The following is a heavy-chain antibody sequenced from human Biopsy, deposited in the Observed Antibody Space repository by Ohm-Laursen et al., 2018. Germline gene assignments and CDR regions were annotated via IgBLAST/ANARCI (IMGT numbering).Heavy chain of an antibody. D-gene: IGHD2-15*01. V-gene: IGHV4-34*08. J-gene: IGHJ4*02. CDR2: INQAGTT. CDR1: GKTFSDYQ. Sequence: GTLSLTWAVFGKTFSDYQWSWIRQPPGKGLEWIGQINQAGTTNYNPSLKSRVSISADASKYEFSLRLTSVTAADTAVYLCGDEVHGRDYWGLGAQVTVSS. CDR3: GDEVHGRDY.